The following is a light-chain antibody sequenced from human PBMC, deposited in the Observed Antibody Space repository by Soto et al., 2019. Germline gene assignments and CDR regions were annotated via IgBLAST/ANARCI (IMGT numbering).Light chain of an antibody. J-gene: IGKJ4*01. CDR1: QDIANY. V-gene: IGKV1-9*01. CDR3: QQVNSYPLT. Sequence: DIQLTQSPSFLSASVGDRVTITCRASQDIANYLAWYQQKPGKAPKFLIYATSTFQSGLPSRFSGSGSGTEFTLTISSLQPEDFATYYCQQVNSYPLTFGGGTKVAIK. CDR2: ATS.